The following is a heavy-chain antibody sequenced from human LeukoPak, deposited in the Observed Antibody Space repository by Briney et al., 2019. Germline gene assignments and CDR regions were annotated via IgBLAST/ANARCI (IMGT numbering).Heavy chain of an antibody. CDR1: GFTFSSYS. Sequence: GGSLRLSCAASGFTFSSYSMNWVREAPGKGLEWVSSISSSSSYIYYADSVKGRFTISRDNAKNSLYLQMNSLRAEDTAVYYCASGPADRGGYWGQGTLVTVSS. CDR2: ISSSSSYI. D-gene: IGHD1-14*01. J-gene: IGHJ4*02. V-gene: IGHV3-21*01. CDR3: ASGPADRGGY.